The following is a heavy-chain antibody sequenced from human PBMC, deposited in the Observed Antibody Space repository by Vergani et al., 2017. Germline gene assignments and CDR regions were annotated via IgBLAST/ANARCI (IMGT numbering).Heavy chain of an antibody. CDR1: GSSITSSSYY. D-gene: IGHD3-9*01. Sequence: QLHLQESGPGLVKPSETLSLTCTVSGSSITSSSYYWGWIRQPPGKGLEWIGNIYHSGGAYYNPSLKGRVTISVDTSKNQFSLEVTSVTAADTAIYFCARTESFILRYFHWALWGQGTLGTVSS. V-gene: IGHV4-39*01. CDR3: ARTESFILRYFHWAL. CDR2: IYHSGGA. J-gene: IGHJ4*02.